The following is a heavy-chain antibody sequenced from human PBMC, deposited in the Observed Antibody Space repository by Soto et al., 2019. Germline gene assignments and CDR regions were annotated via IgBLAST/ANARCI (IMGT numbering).Heavy chain of an antibody. J-gene: IGHJ5*02. CDR3: SRRAPEGFDP. CDR2: INHSGNT. CDR1: GGSIGTSVYY. Sequence: SETLSLTCAVSGGSIGTSVYYWGWIRQAPGKGLEWIGSINHSGNTYLSPSLKDRVTMSVDTSKNSFSLKLRSATAADTGLYYCSRRAPEGFDPWGQGTLVTVS. V-gene: IGHV4-39*01.